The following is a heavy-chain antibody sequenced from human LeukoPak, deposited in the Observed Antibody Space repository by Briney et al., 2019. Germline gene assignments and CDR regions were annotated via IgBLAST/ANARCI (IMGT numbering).Heavy chain of an antibody. D-gene: IGHD2-15*01. Sequence: GGSLRLSCAASGFTFSSYSMNWVRQAPGKGLEWVSSISSSSSYIYYADSVKGRFTISRDNAKNSLYLQMNSLRAEDTAVYYCASYCSCGSCYPGPYYFDYWGQGTLVTVSS. CDR2: ISSSSSYI. CDR1: GFTFSSYS. J-gene: IGHJ4*02. V-gene: IGHV3-21*01. CDR3: ASYCSCGSCYPGPYYFDY.